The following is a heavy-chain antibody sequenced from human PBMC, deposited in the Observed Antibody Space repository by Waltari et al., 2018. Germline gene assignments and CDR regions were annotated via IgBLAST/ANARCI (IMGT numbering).Heavy chain of an antibody. V-gene: IGHV4-34*01. Sequence: QVQIHQRGAGLLKPSETLSLTCAVSGGSFSGNYWAWIRQPPGKGLEWIGDIHHSGATNFNPSLNVRITMSMDTSTAQFSLNLTSVVAADTAVYYCARGPTFLRYFDVWGPGTLVTVSS. CDR3: ARGPTFLRYFDV. CDR1: GGSFSGNY. J-gene: IGHJ2*01. CDR2: IHHSGAT.